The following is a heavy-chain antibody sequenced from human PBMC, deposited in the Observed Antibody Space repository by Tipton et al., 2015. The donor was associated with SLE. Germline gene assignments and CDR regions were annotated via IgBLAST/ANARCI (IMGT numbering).Heavy chain of an antibody. V-gene: IGHV3-23*01. CDR1: GFTFSSYA. D-gene: IGHD2-21*02. CDR3: ARRGSAVTKMDV. J-gene: IGHJ6*02. CDR2: ISGGGFST. Sequence: SLRLSCVASGFTFSSYAMSWVRRAPGKGLEWVSAISGGGFSTYYADSVKGRFTMSSDKSKNTLFLQMNSLRVDDTAIYYCARRGSAVTKMDVWGQGTTVTVSS.